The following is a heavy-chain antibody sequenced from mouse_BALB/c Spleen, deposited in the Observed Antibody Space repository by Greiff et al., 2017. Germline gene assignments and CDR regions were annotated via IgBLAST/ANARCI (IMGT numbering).Heavy chain of an antibody. J-gene: IGHJ1*01. D-gene: IGHD2-14*01. V-gene: IGHV5-4*02. Sequence: EVQVVESGGGLVKPGGSLKLSCAASGFTFSDYYMYWVRQTPEKRLEWVATISDGGSYTYYPDSVKGRFTISRDNAKNNLYLQMSSLKSEDTAMYYCARARYDGYWYFDVWGAGTTVTVSS. CDR2: ISDGGSYT. CDR3: ARARYDGYWYFDV. CDR1: GFTFSDYY.